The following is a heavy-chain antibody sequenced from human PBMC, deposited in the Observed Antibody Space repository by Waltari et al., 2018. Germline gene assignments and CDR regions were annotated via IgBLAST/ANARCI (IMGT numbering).Heavy chain of an antibody. CDR1: GGSISSSSYY. CDR3: ARDEGSSGPNWFDP. Sequence: QLQLQESGPGLVKPSETLSLTCTVSGGSISSSSYYWGWIRQPPGKGLEWIGSIYYSGSTYYNPSLKSRVTISVDTSKNQFSLKLSSVTAADTAVYYCARDEGSSGPNWFDPWGQGTLVTVSS. D-gene: IGHD6-19*01. V-gene: IGHV4-39*07. J-gene: IGHJ5*02. CDR2: IYYSGST.